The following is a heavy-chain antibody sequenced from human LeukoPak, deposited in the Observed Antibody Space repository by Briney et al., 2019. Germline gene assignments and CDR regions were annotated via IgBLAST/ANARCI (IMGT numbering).Heavy chain of an antibody. CDR2: ISYDGSNK. CDR1: GFTFSSYA. Sequence: RSLRLSCAASGFTFSSYAMHWVRQAPGKGLEWVAVISYDGSNKYYADSVKGRFTISRDNSKNTLYLQMNSLRAEDTAVYYCAREGCTNGVCYSSYYYYMDVWGKGTTVTVSS. CDR3: AREGCTNGVCYSSYYYYMDV. J-gene: IGHJ6*03. V-gene: IGHV3-30*04. D-gene: IGHD2-8*01.